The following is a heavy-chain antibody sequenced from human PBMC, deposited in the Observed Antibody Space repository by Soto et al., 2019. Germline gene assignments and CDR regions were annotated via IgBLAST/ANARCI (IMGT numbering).Heavy chain of an antibody. CDR1: GFTFSSYG. CDR2: IWYDGSNK. Sequence: GGSLRLSCAASGFTFSSYGMHWVRQAPGKGLEWVAVIWYDGSNKYYADSVKGRFTISRDNSKNTLYLQMNSLRAEDTAVYYCARKRGYSYGYRLDVWGQGTTVTVSS. V-gene: IGHV3-33*01. CDR3: ARKRGYSYGYRLDV. J-gene: IGHJ6*02. D-gene: IGHD5-18*01.